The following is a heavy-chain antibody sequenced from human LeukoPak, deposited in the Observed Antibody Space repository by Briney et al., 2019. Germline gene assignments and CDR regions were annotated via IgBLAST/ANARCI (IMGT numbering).Heavy chain of an antibody. Sequence: GGSLRLSCAASGLTFSGYGMTWVRQAPGKGLEWVGRIKSKTDGGTTDYAAPVKGRFTISRDDSKNTLYLQMNSLKTEDTAVYYCTTSGANYYDSSGYYGYFDYWGQGTLVTVSS. J-gene: IGHJ4*02. CDR1: GLTFSGYG. CDR2: IKSKTDGGTT. D-gene: IGHD3-22*01. V-gene: IGHV3-15*01. CDR3: TTSGANYYDSSGYYGYFDY.